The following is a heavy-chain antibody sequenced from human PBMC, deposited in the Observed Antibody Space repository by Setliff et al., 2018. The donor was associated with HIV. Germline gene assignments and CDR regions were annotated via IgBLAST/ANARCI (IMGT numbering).Heavy chain of an antibody. CDR3: ARGARDMIVVIGGDAFDI. D-gene: IGHD3-22*01. J-gene: IGHJ3*02. V-gene: IGHV1-69*10. CDR1: GGTFSSYA. CDR2: IIPIVGIA. Sequence: SVKVSCKASGGTFSSYAISWVRQAPGQGLQWMGGIIPIVGIANYVQKFQGRVAITADKSTSTVYMEFSSLRSEDTAVYYCARGARDMIVVIGGDAFDIWGQGTMVT.